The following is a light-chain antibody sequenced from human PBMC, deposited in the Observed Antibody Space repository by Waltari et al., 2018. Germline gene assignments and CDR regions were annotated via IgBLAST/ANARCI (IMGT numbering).Light chain of an antibody. V-gene: IGLV1-47*01. J-gene: IGLJ3*02. CDR2: RNN. Sequence: QSVLTQPPSASGTPGQRVTISCSGSSSNIGRHYVYWYQQLPGTAPKLLTYRNNQRPSGVPDRFSGPKSGTSASLAISGLRSEDEADYYCAAWDDSLSGWVFGGGTKLTVL. CDR3: AAWDDSLSGWV. CDR1: SSNIGRHY.